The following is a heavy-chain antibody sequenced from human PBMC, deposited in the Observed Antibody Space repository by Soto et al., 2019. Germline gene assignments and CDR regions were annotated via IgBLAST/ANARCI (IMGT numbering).Heavy chain of an antibody. D-gene: IGHD2-2*03. CDR3: VDPYFFDY. Sequence: GGSLRLSCAASGFTFRNYAIHWVRQAPGKGLEWVAVISRDGTSYADSVKGRFTISRDNAKNTLYLQMNSLRAEDTALYYCVDPYFFDYWGQGTLVTVSS. V-gene: IGHV3-30*04. CDR1: GFTFRNYA. CDR2: ISRDGTS. J-gene: IGHJ4*02.